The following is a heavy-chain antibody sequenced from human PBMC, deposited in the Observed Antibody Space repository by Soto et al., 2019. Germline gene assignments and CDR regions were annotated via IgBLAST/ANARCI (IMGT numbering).Heavy chain of an antibody. CDR2: ISGSGGST. CDR3: ASRKEVDTAMVDY. V-gene: IGHV3-23*01. D-gene: IGHD5-18*01. Sequence: GGSLRLSCAASGFTFSSYVMSWVRQAPGKGLEWVSAISGSGGSTYYADSVKGRFTISRDNSKNTLYLQMNSLRAEDTAVYYCASRKEVDTAMVDYWGQGTLVTVSS. J-gene: IGHJ4*02. CDR1: GFTFSSYV.